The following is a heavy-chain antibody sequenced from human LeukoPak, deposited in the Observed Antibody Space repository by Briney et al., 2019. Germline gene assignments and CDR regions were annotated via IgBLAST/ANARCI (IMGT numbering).Heavy chain of an antibody. CDR3: ARDPQYGDYFDY. CDR2: INPNSGGT. CDR1: GYTFTSYY. Sequence: ASVKVSCKASGYTFTSYYMHWVRQAPGQGLEWMGWINPNSGGTNYAQKFQGRVTMTRDTSISTAYMELSRLRSDDTAVYYCARDPQYGDYFDYWGQGTLVTVSS. D-gene: IGHD4-17*01. V-gene: IGHV1-2*02. J-gene: IGHJ4*02.